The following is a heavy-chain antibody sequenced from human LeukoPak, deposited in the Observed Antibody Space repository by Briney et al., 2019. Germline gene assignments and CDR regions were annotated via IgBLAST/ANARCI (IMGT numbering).Heavy chain of an antibody. CDR2: IIPIFGTA. CDR3: ASTYGSGSTYFDY. V-gene: IGHV1-69*13. CDR1: GGTFSSYA. Sequence: ASVKVSCKASGGTFSSYAISWVRQAPGHGLEWMGGIIPIFGTANYAQKFQGRVTITADESTSTAYMELSSLRSEDTAVYYCASTYGSGSTYFDYWGQGTLVTVSS. J-gene: IGHJ4*02. D-gene: IGHD3-10*01.